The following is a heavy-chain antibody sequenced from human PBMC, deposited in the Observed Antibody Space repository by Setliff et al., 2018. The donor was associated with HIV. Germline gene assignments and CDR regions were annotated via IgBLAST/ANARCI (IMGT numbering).Heavy chain of an antibody. CDR3: ARDGSHWYMDV. CDR2: ISSSSSSYT. CDR1: GFTFSSYS. J-gene: IGHJ6*03. D-gene: IGHD1-26*01. Sequence: GGSLRLSCAASGFTFSSYSMNWVRQAPGKGLEWVSYISSSSSSYTNYADSVKGRFTISRDNAKNSLYLQMNSLRAEDTAVYYCARDGSHWYMDVWGKGTTVTVSS. V-gene: IGHV3-21*05.